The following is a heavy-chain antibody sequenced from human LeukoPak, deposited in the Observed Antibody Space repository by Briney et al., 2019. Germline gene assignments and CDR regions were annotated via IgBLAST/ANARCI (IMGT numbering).Heavy chain of an antibody. D-gene: IGHD3-3*02. Sequence: GGSLRLSCVASGFIFRDYTMNWVRQTPGKGLEWVSAINKGGSYMAYADSVKGRFTVSRDNAKNSLFLQMNTLSVEDTAVYYCALGLAAPANWGQGILVIVSS. CDR3: ALGLAAPAN. CDR2: INKGGSYM. CDR1: GFIFRDYT. V-gene: IGHV3-21*04. J-gene: IGHJ4*02.